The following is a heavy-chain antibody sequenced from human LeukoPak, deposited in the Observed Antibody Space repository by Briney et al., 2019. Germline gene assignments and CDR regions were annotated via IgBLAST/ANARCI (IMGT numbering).Heavy chain of an antibody. Sequence: GRSLRLSCAASGFTFSSYGMHWVRQAPGKGLEWVAVISYDGSNKYYADSVKGRFTISRDNSKNTLYLQMNSLRAEDTAVYYCAKDADYDILTAPPDHWGQGTLVTVSS. D-gene: IGHD3-9*01. CDR1: GFTFSSYG. J-gene: IGHJ4*02. CDR3: AKDADYDILTAPPDH. V-gene: IGHV3-30*18. CDR2: ISYDGSNK.